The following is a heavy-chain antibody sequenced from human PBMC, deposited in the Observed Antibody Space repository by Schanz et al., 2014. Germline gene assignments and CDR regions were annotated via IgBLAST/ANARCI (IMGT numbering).Heavy chain of an antibody. Sequence: VQLLDSGGGLVQPGGSLRLSCAASGFTFSSYAMSWVRQAPGKGLEWVAAMSYDGSIKYYGDSVKGRFTISRDNSKNTLYLQMNSLRAEDTAVYYCARANYRRKINFDYWGRGTLVTVSS. CDR3: ARANYRRKINFDY. J-gene: IGHJ4*02. D-gene: IGHD3-10*01. CDR2: MSYDGSIK. V-gene: IGHV3-33*08. CDR1: GFTFSSYA.